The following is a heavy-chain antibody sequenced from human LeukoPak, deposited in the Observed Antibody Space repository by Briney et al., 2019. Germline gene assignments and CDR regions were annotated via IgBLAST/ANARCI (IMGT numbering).Heavy chain of an antibody. D-gene: IGHD6-25*01. J-gene: IGHJ2*01. CDR3: ARGGIDL. Sequence: TGGSLRLSCAASGFTFRSYSMNWARQTPGKGLEWVSYISTGSNTIYNVDSVKGRFTISRDDAKNSLFLQMNSLRAEDTAVCYCARGGIDLWGRGTLVTVSS. CDR2: ISTGSNTI. V-gene: IGHV3-48*01. CDR1: GFTFRSYS.